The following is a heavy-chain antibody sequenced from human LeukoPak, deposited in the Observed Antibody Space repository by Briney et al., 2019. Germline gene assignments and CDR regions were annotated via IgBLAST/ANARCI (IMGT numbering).Heavy chain of an antibody. CDR1: GITLSNYG. D-gene: IGHD3/OR15-3a*01. J-gene: IGHJ4*02. CDR3: AKRGVVIRVILVGFHKEAYYFES. V-gene: IGHV3-23*01. CDR2: NSDSGGST. Sequence: GGSLRLSCAVSGITLSNYGMSWVRQAPGKGLEWVAGNSDSGGSTNYADSVKGRFTIYRDNPKYTLYLQMNSLRAEDTAVYFCAKRGVVIRVILVGFHKEAYYFESWGQGALVTVSS.